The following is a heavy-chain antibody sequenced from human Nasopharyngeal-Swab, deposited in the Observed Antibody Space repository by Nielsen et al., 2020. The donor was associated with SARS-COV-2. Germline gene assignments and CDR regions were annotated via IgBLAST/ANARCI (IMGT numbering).Heavy chain of an antibody. V-gene: IGHV3-33*01. CDR3: ARLLGPRFGLDV. D-gene: IGHD3-16*01. J-gene: IGHJ6*02. CDR1: GFILNTYV. Sequence: GESLKISCATSGFILNTYVIHWVRQAPGKGLEWVAVSWYDGTDTFYADSVRDRITITRDKSKTRLTLQMYNLRVDDTALYYCARLLGPRFGLDVWGQGTTVTVSS. CDR2: SWYDGTDT.